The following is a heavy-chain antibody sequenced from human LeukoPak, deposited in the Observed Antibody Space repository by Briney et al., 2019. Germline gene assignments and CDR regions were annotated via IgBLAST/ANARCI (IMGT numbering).Heavy chain of an antibody. J-gene: IGHJ4*02. V-gene: IGHV3-23*01. CDR1: GFTFSSYA. D-gene: IGHD6-6*01. CDR2: ISGSGGST. CDR3: AKSIAARPSYFDY. Sequence: GGSLRLSCAASGFTFSSYAMSWVRQAPGKGLEWVSAISGSGGSTYCADSVKGRFTISRDNSKNTLYLQMNSLRAEDTAVYYCAKSIAARPSYFDYWGQGTLVTVSS.